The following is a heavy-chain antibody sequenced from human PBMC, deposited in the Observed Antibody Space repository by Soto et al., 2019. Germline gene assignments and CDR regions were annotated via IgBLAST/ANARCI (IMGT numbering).Heavy chain of an antibody. CDR3: AQTIAYSRSFDP. D-gene: IGHD6-13*01. Sequence: SETLSLTCAISGDSVSSNSAAWNWIRQSPSRGLEWLGRTYYRSKWYNDYAVSVKSRITINPDTSKNQFSLQLNSVTPEDTAVYYCAQTIAYSRSFDPWGQGTLVTVSS. CDR2: TYYRSKWYN. V-gene: IGHV6-1*01. CDR1: GDSVSSNSAA. J-gene: IGHJ5*02.